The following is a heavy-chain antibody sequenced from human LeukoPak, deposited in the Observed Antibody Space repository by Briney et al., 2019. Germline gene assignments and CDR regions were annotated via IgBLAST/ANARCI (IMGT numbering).Heavy chain of an antibody. D-gene: IGHD4-11*01. CDR3: ARLTTVRGLDY. Sequence: SETLSLTCAVYGGSFSGYYWSWIRQPPGKGLEWIGEINHSGSTNYNPSLKSRVTISVDTSKNQFSLKLSSVTAADTAVYYCARLTTVRGLDYWGQGTLVTVSS. J-gene: IGHJ4*02. CDR1: GGSFSGYY. CDR2: INHSGST. V-gene: IGHV4-34*01.